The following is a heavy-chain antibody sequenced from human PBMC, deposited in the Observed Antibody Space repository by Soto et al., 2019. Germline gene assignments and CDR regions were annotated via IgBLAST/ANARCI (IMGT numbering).Heavy chain of an antibody. V-gene: IGHV5-51*01. D-gene: IGHD6-19*01. CDR3: ARASSGWRKYYYYGMDV. Sequence: GLSLKISCKGSGYSFTSYWIGWVRQIPGKGLEWMGIIYPGDSDTRYSPSFQGQVTISADKSISTAYLQWSSLKASDTAMYYCARASSGWRKYYYYGMDVWGQGTTVTVSS. CDR1: GYSFTSYW. CDR2: IYPGDSDT. J-gene: IGHJ6*02.